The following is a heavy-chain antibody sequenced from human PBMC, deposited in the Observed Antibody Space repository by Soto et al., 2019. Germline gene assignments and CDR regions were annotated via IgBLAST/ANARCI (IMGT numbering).Heavy chain of an antibody. CDR3: ARSALGGAATDHNWFDP. V-gene: IGHV1-18*01. CDR2: ISAYNGNT. D-gene: IGHD4-17*01. CDR1: GDTFTSYG. Sequence: GASVKVSCKASGDTFTSYGISWVRQAPGQGLEWMGWISAYNGNTNYAQKLQGRVTMTTDTSTSTAYMELRSLRSDDTAVYYCARSALGGAATDHNWFDPWGQGTLVTVSS. J-gene: IGHJ5*02.